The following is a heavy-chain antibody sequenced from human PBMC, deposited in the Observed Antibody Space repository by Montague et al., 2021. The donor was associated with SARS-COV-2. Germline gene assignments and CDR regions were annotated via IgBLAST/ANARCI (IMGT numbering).Heavy chain of an antibody. V-gene: IGHV4-59*01. J-gene: IGHJ3*02. CDR3: ARETMTADAFDI. D-gene: IGHD1-14*01. Sequence: TNYNPSLKSLATISRDTSKNQFSLKVRFVTAADTAVYYCARETMTADAFDIWGQGTMVTVYS. CDR2: T.